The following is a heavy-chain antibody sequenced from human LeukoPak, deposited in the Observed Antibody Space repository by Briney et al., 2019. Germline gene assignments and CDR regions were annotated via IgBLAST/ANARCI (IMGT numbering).Heavy chain of an antibody. V-gene: IGHV1-2*04. CDR2: IYPNSGGT. Sequence: GASVKVSCKASGYTFTGYYMHWVRQAPGQGLEWMGWIYPNSGGTNYAQKFQGWVTMTRDTSISTAYMELSRLRSDDTAVYYCARGGGTWLYYDSSGYSFDIWGQGTMVTVSS. D-gene: IGHD3-22*01. CDR1: GYTFTGYY. CDR3: ARGGGTWLYYDSSGYSFDI. J-gene: IGHJ3*02.